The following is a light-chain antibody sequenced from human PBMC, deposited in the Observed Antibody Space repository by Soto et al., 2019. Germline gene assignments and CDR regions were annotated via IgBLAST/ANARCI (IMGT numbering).Light chain of an antibody. CDR2: AAS. J-gene: IGKJ1*01. CDR3: QKYNSGPRT. V-gene: IGKV1-27*01. CDR1: QGIIDY. Sequence: DIQMTQSPSSLSASVGDRVTITCRASQGIIDYLAWYQQRPGKPPRLLIYAASTLQSGVPSRFSGSGAGTEFTLTISSLQPEDVATYYCQKYNSGPRTFGQGTKVEIK.